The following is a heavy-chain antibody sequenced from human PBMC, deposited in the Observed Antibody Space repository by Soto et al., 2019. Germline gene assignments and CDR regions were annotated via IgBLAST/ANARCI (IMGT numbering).Heavy chain of an antibody. CDR1: GFTFSSYA. J-gene: IGHJ6*02. Sequence: QVQLVESGGGVVQPGRSLRLSCAASGFTFSSYAMHWVRQAPGKGLEWVAVISYDGSNKYYADSVKGRFTISRDNSENTLYLQMNSLRAEDTAVYYCASTSRSIAAAPYYYYGMDVWGQGTTVTVSS. D-gene: IGHD6-13*01. V-gene: IGHV3-30-3*01. CDR2: ISYDGSNK. CDR3: ASTSRSIAAAPYYYYGMDV.